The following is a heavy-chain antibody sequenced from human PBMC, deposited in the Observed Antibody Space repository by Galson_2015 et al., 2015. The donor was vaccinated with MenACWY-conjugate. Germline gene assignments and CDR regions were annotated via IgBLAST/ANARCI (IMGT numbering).Heavy chain of an antibody. D-gene: IGHD6-19*01. CDR3: ARDAEAQYSSGPSHY. CDR2: INPGNGAI. Sequence: SVKVSCKASGYTFSTYAMHWVRQAPGQRLEWMGWINPGNGAIKYSQRFQGRVTFTWDTSAHTAYMDLSSLRSEDTAIYYCARDAEAQYSSGPSHYWGQGTLVTVSS. V-gene: IGHV1-3*01. CDR1: GYTFSTYA. J-gene: IGHJ4*02.